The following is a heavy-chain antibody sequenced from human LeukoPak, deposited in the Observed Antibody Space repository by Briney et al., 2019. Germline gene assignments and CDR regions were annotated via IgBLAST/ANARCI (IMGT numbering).Heavy chain of an antibody. D-gene: IGHD1-26*01. J-gene: IGHJ4*02. CDR3: AKDHMFRQRLSGSKGLDS. CDR2: IDPSGGLT. V-gene: IGHV1-46*01. Sequence: ASVKVSCKTFGYTFTSYYVHWVRQAPGQGLEWLGIIDPSGGLTSYAQKFQDRVTMSRDVSTTTVDMELRSLTSEDTAVYYCAKDHMFRQRLSGSKGLDSWGQGTLVTVPS. CDR1: GYTFTSYY.